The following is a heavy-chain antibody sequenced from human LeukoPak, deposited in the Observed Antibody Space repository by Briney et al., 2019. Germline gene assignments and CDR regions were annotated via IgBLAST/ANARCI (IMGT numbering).Heavy chain of an antibody. V-gene: IGHV1-2*02. Sequence: ASVKVSCKASGYTFTSYDINWVRQATGQGLEWMGWMNPNSGGTNYAQKFQGRVTMTRDTSISTAYMELSRLRSDDTAVYYCATGNRYMDVWGKGTTVTVSS. CDR3: ATGNRYMDV. J-gene: IGHJ6*03. CDR2: MNPNSGGT. CDR1: GYTFTSYD.